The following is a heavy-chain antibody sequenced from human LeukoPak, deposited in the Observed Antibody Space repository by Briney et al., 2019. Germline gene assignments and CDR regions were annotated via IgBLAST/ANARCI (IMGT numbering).Heavy chain of an antibody. CDR2: IYYSGST. D-gene: IGHD4-23*01. V-gene: IGHV4-39*06. CDR3: AREGGNSVWYFDL. CDR1: GGSISSSSYY. J-gene: IGHJ2*01. Sequence: SVTLSLTCTVSGGSISSSSYYWGWIRQPPGKGLEWIGSIYYSGSTYYNPSLKSRVTISVDTSKNQFPLKLSSVTAADTAVYYCAREGGNSVWYFDLWGRGTLVTVSS.